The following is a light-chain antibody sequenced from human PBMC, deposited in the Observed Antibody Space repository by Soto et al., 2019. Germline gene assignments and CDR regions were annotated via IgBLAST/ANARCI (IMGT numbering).Light chain of an antibody. V-gene: IGKV3-20*01. CDR2: GAS. Sequence: EIVLTQSPGTLSLSPGERATLSCRASQSVSSTYLAWYQQKPGQAPRLPIYGASIRATGIPDRFSGSGSGTYFTIIISTLEPEDFAVYYCQQYAGSPWTFGQGTKVEIK. CDR3: QQYAGSPWT. CDR1: QSVSSTY. J-gene: IGKJ1*01.